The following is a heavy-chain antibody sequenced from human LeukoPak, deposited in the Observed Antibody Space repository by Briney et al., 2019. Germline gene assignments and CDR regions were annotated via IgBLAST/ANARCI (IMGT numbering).Heavy chain of an antibody. CDR2: IKQDGSEK. D-gene: IGHD3-10*01. CDR1: GFTFSSYW. CDR3: ARAVPMVRGVIPFEY. Sequence: GGSLRLSCAASGFTFSSYWMSWVRQAPGKGLEWMANIKQDGSEKYYVDSVKGRFTISRDNAKNSLYLQMNSLRAEDTAVYYCARAVPMVRGVIPFEYWGQGTLVTVSS. J-gene: IGHJ4*02. V-gene: IGHV3-7*01.